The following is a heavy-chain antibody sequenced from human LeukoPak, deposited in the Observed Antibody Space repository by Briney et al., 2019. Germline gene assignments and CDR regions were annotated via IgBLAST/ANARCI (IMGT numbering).Heavy chain of an antibody. D-gene: IGHD2-2*02. J-gene: IGHJ6*03. CDR1: GYSFTSYW. V-gene: IGHV5-51*01. Sequence: GESLKISCKGSGYSFTSYWIGWVRQMPGKGLEWMGIIYPGDSDTRYSPSFQGQVTISADKSISTAYLQWSSLKASDTAMYYCARSRYTAGWYYYYYYMDVWGKGTTVTVSS. CDR3: ARSRYTAGWYYYYYYMDV. CDR2: IYPGDSDT.